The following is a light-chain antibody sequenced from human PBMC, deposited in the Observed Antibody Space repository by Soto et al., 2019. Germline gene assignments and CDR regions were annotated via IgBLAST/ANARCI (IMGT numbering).Light chain of an antibody. CDR2: GAF. Sequence: EIVMTQSPATLSVSPGERATLSCRASQSVSSNLVWYQQRAGQAPRLLIYGAFTRATGIPARFSGSGSGTEFTLTISSLQSEDFAVYYCQQYNNWLTFGQGTKLEIK. CDR1: QSVSSN. V-gene: IGKV3-15*01. CDR3: QQYNNWLT. J-gene: IGKJ2*01.